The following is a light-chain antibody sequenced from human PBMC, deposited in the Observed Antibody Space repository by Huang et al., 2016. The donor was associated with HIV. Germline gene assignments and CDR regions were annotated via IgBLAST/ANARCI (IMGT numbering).Light chain of an antibody. CDR3: MQGTHWPPT. J-gene: IGKJ1*01. CDR1: QSLVYSDGNTY. V-gene: IGKV2-30*01. Sequence: DVVMTQSPLSLPVTLGQPASISCRSSQSLVYSDGNTYLNWFHQRPGQSPRRLIYKASNRDSGVPDRFSVSGSGTDFTLKSSRVEAEDVGIYYCMQGTHWPPTFGQGTKVEIK. CDR2: KAS.